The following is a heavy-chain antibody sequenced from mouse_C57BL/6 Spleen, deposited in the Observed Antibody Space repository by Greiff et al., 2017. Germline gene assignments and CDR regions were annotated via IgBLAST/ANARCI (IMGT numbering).Heavy chain of an antibody. CDR3: AGFYSYGSSSLYYAMDY. Sequence: DVMLVESGGGLVKPGGSLKLSCAASGFTFSDYGMHWVRQAPEKGLEWVAYISSGSSTIYYADTLKGRFTIFRANAKNTLLLQMTILRSEDTAMYYCAGFYSYGSSSLYYAMDYWGQGTLVTVSA. D-gene: IGHD1-1*01. CDR1: GFTFSDYG. CDR2: ISSGSSTI. J-gene: IGHJ4*01. V-gene: IGHV5-17*01.